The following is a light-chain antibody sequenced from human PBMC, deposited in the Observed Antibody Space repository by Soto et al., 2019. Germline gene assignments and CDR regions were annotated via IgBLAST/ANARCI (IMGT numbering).Light chain of an antibody. V-gene: IGKV3-15*01. Sequence: EIVMTQSPATLSVSPGERATLSCRASQSVSSNLAWYKQKPGQAPRLLLYGASTRATGIPARFSGSGSGTEFTLPISSLQSEEFAVYYCQQYNNWPPHTFRQGTKLEIK. J-gene: IGKJ2*01. CDR2: GAS. CDR1: QSVSSN. CDR3: QQYNNWPPHT.